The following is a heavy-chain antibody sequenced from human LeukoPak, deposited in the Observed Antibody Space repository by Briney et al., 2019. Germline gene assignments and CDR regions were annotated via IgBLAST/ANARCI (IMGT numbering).Heavy chain of an antibody. Sequence: PGGSLRLSCAASGLTFSSYGMSWVRQAPGKGLEWVSAISGSGGSTYYADSVKGRFTISRDNSKNTLYLQMNSLRAEDTAVYYCAKDMRYCSSTSCYSIYYYYMDVWGKGTTVTVSS. CDR1: GLTFSSYG. V-gene: IGHV3-23*01. CDR2: ISGSGGST. CDR3: AKDMRYCSSTSCYSIYYYYMDV. J-gene: IGHJ6*03. D-gene: IGHD2-2*02.